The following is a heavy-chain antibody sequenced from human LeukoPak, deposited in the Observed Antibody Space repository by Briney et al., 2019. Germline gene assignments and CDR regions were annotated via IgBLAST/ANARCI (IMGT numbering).Heavy chain of an antibody. D-gene: IGHD6-19*01. Sequence: PGGSLRLSCAASGFTFSSYEMNWVRQAPGKGLEWVSYISSSGSTIYYADSVKGRFTISRDNAKNSLYLQMNSLRAEDTADYYGARQPTGYSSGWTIDYWGQGTLVTVSS. V-gene: IGHV3-48*03. CDR1: GFTFSSYE. J-gene: IGHJ4*02. CDR3: ARQPTGYSSGWTIDY. CDR2: ISSSGSTI.